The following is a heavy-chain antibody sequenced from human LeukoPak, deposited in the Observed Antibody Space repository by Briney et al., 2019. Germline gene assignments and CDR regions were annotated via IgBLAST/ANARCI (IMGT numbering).Heavy chain of an antibody. CDR2: IYYSGST. V-gene: IGHV4-39*01. Sequence: SETLSLTCTVSGGSISSSSYYWGWIRQPPGKGLEWIGSIYYSGSTYYNPSLKSRVTISVDTPKNQFSLKLSSVTAADTAVYYCARRAWELLDYWGQGTLVTVSS. CDR3: ARRAWELLDY. CDR1: GGSISSSSYY. D-gene: IGHD1-26*01. J-gene: IGHJ4*02.